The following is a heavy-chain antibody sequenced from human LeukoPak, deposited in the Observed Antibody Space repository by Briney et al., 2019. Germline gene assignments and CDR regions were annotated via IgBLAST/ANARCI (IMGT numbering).Heavy chain of an antibody. CDR3: ARGQGRRAAAVRLDP. D-gene: IGHD6-13*01. Sequence: GASVKVSCKASGYTFTSYGISWVRQAPGQGLEWMGWISAYNGTTNYAQKLQGRVTMTTDTATSTAYMELRSLRSDDTAVYYCARGQGRRAAAVRLDPWGQGTLVTVSS. V-gene: IGHV1-18*01. J-gene: IGHJ5*02. CDR2: ISAYNGTT. CDR1: GYTFTSYG.